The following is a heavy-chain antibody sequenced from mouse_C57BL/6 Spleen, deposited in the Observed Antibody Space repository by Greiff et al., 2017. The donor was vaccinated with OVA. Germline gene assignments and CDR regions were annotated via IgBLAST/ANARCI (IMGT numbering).Heavy chain of an antibody. V-gene: IGHV6-3*01. CDR3: TGDDDDEGAWFAY. J-gene: IGHJ3*01. CDR2: IRLKSDNYAT. D-gene: IGHD2-4*01. Sequence: EVKLVESGGGLVQPGGSMKLSCVASGFTFSNYWMNWVRQSPEKGLEWVAQIRLKSDNYATHYAESVKGRFTISRDDSKSSVYLQMNNLRAEDTGIYYCTGDDDDEGAWFAYWGQGTLVTVSA. CDR1: GFTFSNYW.